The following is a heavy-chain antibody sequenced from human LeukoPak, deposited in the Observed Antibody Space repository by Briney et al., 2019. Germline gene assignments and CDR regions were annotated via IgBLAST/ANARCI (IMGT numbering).Heavy chain of an antibody. V-gene: IGHV3-33*08. CDR1: GFTFSSYA. CDR3: ARDRRGSENYHYFDY. J-gene: IGHJ4*02. CDR2: IWYDGSNK. D-gene: IGHD3-10*01. Sequence: GGSLRLSCAASGFTFSSYAMSWVRQAPGKGLEWVAVIWYDGSNKYYADSVKGRFTISRDNSKNTLYLEMNSLRAEDTAVYYCARDRRGSENYHYFDYWGQGTLVTVSS.